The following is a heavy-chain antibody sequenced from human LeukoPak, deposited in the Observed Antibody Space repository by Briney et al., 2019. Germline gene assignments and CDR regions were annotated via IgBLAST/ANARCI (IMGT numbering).Heavy chain of an antibody. Sequence: PGGSLRLSCAAFGFTFSSYWMSWVRQAPGKGLGWVANIKQDGSEKYYVDSVKGRFTISRDNAKNSLYLQMNSLRAEDTAVYYCARDATVYYDFWSGYTTNWGQGTLVTVSS. J-gene: IGHJ4*02. CDR2: IKQDGSEK. CDR1: GFTFSSYW. D-gene: IGHD3-3*01. CDR3: ARDATVYYDFWSGYTTN. V-gene: IGHV3-7*01.